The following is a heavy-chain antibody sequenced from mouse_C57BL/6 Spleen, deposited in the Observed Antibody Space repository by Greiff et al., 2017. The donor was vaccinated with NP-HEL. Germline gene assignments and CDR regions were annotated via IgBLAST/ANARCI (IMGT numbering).Heavy chain of an antibody. CDR1: GYTFTSYW. CDR2: IDPSDSYT. V-gene: IGHV1-50*01. J-gene: IGHJ3*01. D-gene: IGHD3-2*02. Sequence: QVQLQQPGAELVKPGASVKLSCKASGYTFTSYWMQWVKQRPGQGLEWIGEIDPSDSYTNYNQKFKGKATLTVDTSSSTAYMQLSSLTSEDSAVYYCARSWAQATLTWFAYWGQGTLVTVSA. CDR3: ARSWAQATLTWFAY.